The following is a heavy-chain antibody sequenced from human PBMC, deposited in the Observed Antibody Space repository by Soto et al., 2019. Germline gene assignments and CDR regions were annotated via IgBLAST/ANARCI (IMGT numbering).Heavy chain of an antibody. CDR1: GFTFSRFW. D-gene: IGHD1-26*01. Sequence: GGSLRLSCAASGFTFSRFWMHWVRQAPGKGLVWVAHIHSNGSSTSYADFVKGRFTISRDNAKNTVYLQMNSLRAEDTAMYYCIRDFGEVGSTAAFDIWGHGTMVTVSS. J-gene: IGHJ3*02. CDR2: IHSNGSST. V-gene: IGHV3-74*01. CDR3: IRDFGEVGSTAAFDI.